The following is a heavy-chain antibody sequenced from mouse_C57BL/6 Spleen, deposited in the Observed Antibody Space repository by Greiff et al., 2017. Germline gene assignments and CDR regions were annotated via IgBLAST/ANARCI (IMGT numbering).Heavy chain of an antibody. CDR2: IWWDDDK. CDR3: ARIAVGTTVVAFYFDY. V-gene: IGHV8-8*01. CDR1: GFSLSTLGMG. J-gene: IGHJ2*01. D-gene: IGHD1-1*01. Sequence: QVTLKVSGPGILQPSQTLSLTCSFSGFSLSTLGMGVGWIRQPSGKGLEWLAHIWWDDDKYYNPALKSRLTISKDTSRNQVFLKIANVDTADTATYYCARIAVGTTVVAFYFDYWGQGTTLTVSS.